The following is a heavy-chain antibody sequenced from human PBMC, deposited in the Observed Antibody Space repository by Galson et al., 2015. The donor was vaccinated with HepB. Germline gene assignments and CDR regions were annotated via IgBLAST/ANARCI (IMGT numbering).Heavy chain of an antibody. J-gene: IGHJ4*02. V-gene: IGHV1-69*13. Sequence: SVKVSCKASGVTFSNFAISWVRQAPGQGLEWMGSIIPMFGVLHLERKFPGRVTMTADASTNTAYMELSILRSEDTAVYFCARPNMDHEGSYCFDYWGQGTPVTVSS. CDR1: GVTFSNFA. CDR2: IIPMFGVL. D-gene: IGHD3-10*01. CDR3: ARPNMDHEGSYCFDY.